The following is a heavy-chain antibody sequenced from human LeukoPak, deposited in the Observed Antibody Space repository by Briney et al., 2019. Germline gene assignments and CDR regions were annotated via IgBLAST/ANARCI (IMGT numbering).Heavy chain of an antibody. Sequence: PGGSLRLSCAASGFTFSDYYMSWIRQAPGKGLEWVSYISSSGSTIYYADSVKGRFTISRDNAKNTLYLQMNSLRAEDTAVYYCAKAYYYDSSASNFYMDVWGKGTTVTVSS. CDR1: GFTFSDYY. V-gene: IGHV3-11*01. CDR3: AKAYYYDSSASNFYMDV. J-gene: IGHJ6*03. CDR2: ISSSGSTI. D-gene: IGHD3-22*01.